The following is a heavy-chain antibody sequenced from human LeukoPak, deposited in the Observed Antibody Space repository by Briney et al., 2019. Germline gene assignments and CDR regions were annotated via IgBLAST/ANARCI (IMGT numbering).Heavy chain of an antibody. CDR2: INHSGST. J-gene: IGHJ5*02. CDR1: GGSFSGYY. Sequence: SETLSLTCAVYGGSFSGYYWSWIRQPPGKGLEWIGEINHSGSTNYNPSLKSRVTISVDTSKNQFSLKLSSVTAADTAVYYCAREASYSSSWYWFDPWGQGTLVTVSS. V-gene: IGHV4-34*01. D-gene: IGHD6-13*01. CDR3: AREASYSSSWYWFDP.